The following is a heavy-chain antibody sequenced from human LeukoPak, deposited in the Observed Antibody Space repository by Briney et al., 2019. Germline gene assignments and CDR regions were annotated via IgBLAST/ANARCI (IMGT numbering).Heavy chain of an antibody. CDR2: SYYSGTT. J-gene: IGHJ3*02. CDR3: ARRALGAFDI. Sequence: PSQTLSLTCTVSGGSISSKIYYWGWIRQPPGKGLEWIGSSYYSGTTYYNPSLKSRVTISVDTSKNQFSLKLSSVTAADTAAYYCARRALGAFDIWGQGTMVTVSS. V-gene: IGHV4-39*01. CDR1: GGSISSKIYY.